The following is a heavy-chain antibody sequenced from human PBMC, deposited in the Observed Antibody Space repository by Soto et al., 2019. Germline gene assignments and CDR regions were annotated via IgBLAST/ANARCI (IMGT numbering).Heavy chain of an antibody. CDR1: GGSVLSGGYY. J-gene: IGHJ4*02. V-gene: IGHV4-31*03. D-gene: IGHD3-10*01. CDR2: IHYSGTT. Sequence: SETLSLTCNVSGGSVLSGGYYWSWIRQRPGKGLQWIGSIHYSGTTYYDPSLKSRLTISVDTSKNQFSLKLSSVTAADTAVYYCARDRLVRGVIRYFDYWGQGTLVTVSS. CDR3: ARDRLVRGVIRYFDY.